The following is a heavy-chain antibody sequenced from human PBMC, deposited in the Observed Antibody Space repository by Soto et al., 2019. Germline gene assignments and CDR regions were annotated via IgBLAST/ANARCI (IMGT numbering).Heavy chain of an antibody. CDR3: ARDQGDSSSWYTLYYYYYGMDV. CDR1: GFTFSSYA. CDR2: ISYDGSNK. J-gene: IGHJ6*02. D-gene: IGHD6-13*01. V-gene: IGHV3-30-3*01. Sequence: QVQLVESGGGVVQPGRSLRLSCAASGFTFSSYAMHWVRQASGKGLEWVAVISYDGSNKYYADSVKGRFTISRDNSKNTLYLQMNSLRAEDTAVYYCARDQGDSSSWYTLYYYYYGMDVWGQGTTVTVSS.